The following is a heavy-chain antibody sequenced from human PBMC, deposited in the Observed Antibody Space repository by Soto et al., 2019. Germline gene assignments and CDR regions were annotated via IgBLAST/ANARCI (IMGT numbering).Heavy chain of an antibody. V-gene: IGHV4-4*07. CDR3: ARDEGSMITFGGVIDIQRGAFDI. CDR2: IYTSGST. Sequence: SETLSLTCTVSGGSISSYYWSWIRQPAGKGLEWIGRIYTSGSTNYNPSLKSRVTMSVDTSKNQFSLKLSSVTAADTAVYYCARDEGSMITFGGVIDIQRGAFDIWGQGTMVTVSS. J-gene: IGHJ3*02. CDR1: GGSISSYY. D-gene: IGHD3-16*02.